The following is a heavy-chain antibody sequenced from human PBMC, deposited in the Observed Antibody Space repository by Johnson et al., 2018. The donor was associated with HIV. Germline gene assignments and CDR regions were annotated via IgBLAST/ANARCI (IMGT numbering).Heavy chain of an antibody. J-gene: IGHJ3*02. CDR1: AFTSSSYS. CDR2: ISYGGTYT. CDR3: AKERSWAFDI. V-gene: IGHV3-30*04. D-gene: IGHD7-27*01. Sequence: QVQLVESGGGVVQPGRSLTLSCAASAFTSSSYSMHWVRQAPGKGLAWVAVISYGGTYTYYADSVKGRFTISRDNSNNTLYLQMNSLRAEDTAVYYCAKERSWAFDIWGQGTMVTVS.